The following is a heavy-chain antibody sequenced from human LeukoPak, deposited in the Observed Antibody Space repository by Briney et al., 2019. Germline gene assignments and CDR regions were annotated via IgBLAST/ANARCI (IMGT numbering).Heavy chain of an antibody. CDR3: VRDGTTTDDY. J-gene: IGHJ4*02. V-gene: IGHV1-18*01. D-gene: IGHD1-26*01. Sequence: GASVKVSRKSSGSTFTNYGINWVRQAPGQGLGWMGWISVYNDNPNYAQKFQGRVTMTADTSTSTAYMHLRSLTTDDTADCYWVRDGTTTDDYWGQGTMVTVSS. CDR2: ISVYNDNP. CDR1: GSTFTNYG.